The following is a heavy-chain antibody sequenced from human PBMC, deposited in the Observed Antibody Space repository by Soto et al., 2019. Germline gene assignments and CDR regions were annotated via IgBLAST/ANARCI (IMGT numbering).Heavy chain of an antibody. CDR2: IKNDGSEQ. CDR3: SRENWFQDY. J-gene: IGHJ4*02. D-gene: IGHD3-10*01. Sequence: GSLRLSCAASGFTFSTYYMTWVRQAPGKGLEWVASIKNDGSEQYYVDSVKGRFTVSRDNAKNSLYLQMNSLRAGDTALYYCSRENWFQDYWGQGTRVTVYS. V-gene: IGHV3-7*03. CDR1: GFTFSTYY.